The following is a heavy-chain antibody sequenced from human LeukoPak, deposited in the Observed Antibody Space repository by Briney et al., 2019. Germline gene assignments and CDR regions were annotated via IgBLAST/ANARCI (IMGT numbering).Heavy chain of an antibody. Sequence: PSQTLSLTCSVSGASVSSGSYFWNWIRQPAGKGLEWLGRIYTSGYTNYNPSLRSRVTISLDTSKSQFSLKLTAVTAADTAIYFCARTYYDRVSGSFRHDTFEIWGQGTLITVSS. J-gene: IGHJ3*02. CDR1: GASVSSGSYF. V-gene: IGHV4-61*02. CDR3: ARTYYDRVSGSFRHDTFEI. D-gene: IGHD3-16*02. CDR2: IYTSGYT.